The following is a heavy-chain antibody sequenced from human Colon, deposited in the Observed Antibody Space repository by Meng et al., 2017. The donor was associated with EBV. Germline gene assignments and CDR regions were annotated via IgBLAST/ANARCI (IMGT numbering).Heavy chain of an antibody. CDR3: ARRPTGIDY. CDR2: IIHGGSP. Sequence: PRWGVGLLKPPETLSPTCAVNGGSLSGAYWNWIRQPPGKGLEWIGEIIHGGSPSYKPSLKSRVTISIDTSKNQLSLMLSYVTAADTAVYYCARRPTGIDYWGQGTLVTVSS. J-gene: IGHJ4*02. V-gene: IGHV4-34*12. D-gene: IGHD2-8*02. CDR1: GGSLSGAY.